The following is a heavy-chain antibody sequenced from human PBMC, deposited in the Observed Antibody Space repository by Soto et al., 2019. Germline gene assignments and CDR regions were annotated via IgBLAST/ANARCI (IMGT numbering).Heavy chain of an antibody. Sequence: KPSETLSLTCTVSGGSVSSGSFYWSWIRRPPGKGLEWIGYFYDSGSTYYNPSLRSRVTMSVDTSKNQFSLKLSSVTAADTAVYYCAASAPPATNYYYVMDVWGQGTTVTVSS. CDR2: FYDSGST. CDR3: AASAPPATNYYYVMDV. J-gene: IGHJ6*02. CDR1: GGSVSSGSFY. D-gene: IGHD5-12*01. V-gene: IGHV4-61*01.